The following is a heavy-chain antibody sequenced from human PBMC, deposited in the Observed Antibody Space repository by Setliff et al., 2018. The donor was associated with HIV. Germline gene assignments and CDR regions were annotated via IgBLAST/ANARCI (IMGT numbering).Heavy chain of an antibody. CDR1: GGSISSSNW. Sequence: SETLSLTCAVSGGSISSSNWWSWVRQPPGKGLEWIGEIYHSGSANYNPSLKSRVIISIDTSKNRFSLTMTSVTAADTAVYYCARHRQISDWFDPWGQGILVTVSS. D-gene: IGHD3-10*01. CDR2: IYHSGSA. CDR3: ARHRQISDWFDP. J-gene: IGHJ5*02. V-gene: IGHV4-4*02.